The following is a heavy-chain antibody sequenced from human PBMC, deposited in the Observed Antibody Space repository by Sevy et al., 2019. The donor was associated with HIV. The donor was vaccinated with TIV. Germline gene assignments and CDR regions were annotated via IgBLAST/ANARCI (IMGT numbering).Heavy chain of an antibody. CDR1: SGSFSGYY. Sequence: SETLSLTCAVYSGSFSGYYWSWIRQPPGKGLEWIGEINHSGSGNYNPSLKSRVTISVDTSKNQFSLKLSSVTAADTAVYYCARHCSSISCSHAFDIWGLGTMVTVSS. V-gene: IGHV4-34*01. CDR3: ARHCSSISCSHAFDI. D-gene: IGHD2-2*01. CDR2: INHSGSG. J-gene: IGHJ3*02.